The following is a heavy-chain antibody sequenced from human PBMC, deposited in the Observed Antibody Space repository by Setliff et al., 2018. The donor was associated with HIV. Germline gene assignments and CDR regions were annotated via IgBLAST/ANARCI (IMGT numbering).Heavy chain of an antibody. CDR3: ARGRLLWAGSYYYYYYMDV. V-gene: IGHV3-48*03. Sequence: GGSLRLSCAASGFTFSSYEMNWFRQAPGKGLEWLSYISSSGTSTFYADAVKGRFTISRDDSKNSLYLQMNSLKTEDTAVYYCARGRLLWAGSYYYYYYMDVWGKGTTVTVSS. CDR2: ISSSGTST. J-gene: IGHJ6*03. D-gene: IGHD3-10*01. CDR1: GFTFSSYE.